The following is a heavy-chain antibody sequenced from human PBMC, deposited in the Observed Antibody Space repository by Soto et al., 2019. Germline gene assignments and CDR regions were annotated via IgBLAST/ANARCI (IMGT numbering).Heavy chain of an antibody. D-gene: IGHD3-10*01. CDR2: IYESGTI. J-gene: IGHJ5*02. CDR3: ARAQFYSGSGNYHNLMFDP. Sequence: NPSETLSLTCAVSGGSIGCAVYSWIWIRQPPGGVLDWIGYIYESGTILYNPSLKTRLTISLNWSDKQFSLTLNSVTAADTAVYYCARAQFYSGSGNYHNLMFDPWGQGTQVTVSS. CDR1: GGSIGCAVYS. V-gene: IGHV4-30-2*01.